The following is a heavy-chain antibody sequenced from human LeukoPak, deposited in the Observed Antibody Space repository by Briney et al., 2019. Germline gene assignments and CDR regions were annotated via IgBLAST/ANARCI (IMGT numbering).Heavy chain of an antibody. CDR2: IYYSGST. J-gene: IGHJ1*01. CDR3: ARLPYYYGSGSYSNFSPH. CDR1: GGSISSSRYY. V-gene: IGHV4-39*01. D-gene: IGHD3-10*01. Sequence: SSETLSLTCTVSGGSISSSRYYWGWIRQPPGKGLEWIGSIYYSGSTYYNPSLKSRVTISVDTSKNQFSLKLSSVTAADTAVYYCARLPYYYGSGSYSNFSPHWGQGTLVTVSS.